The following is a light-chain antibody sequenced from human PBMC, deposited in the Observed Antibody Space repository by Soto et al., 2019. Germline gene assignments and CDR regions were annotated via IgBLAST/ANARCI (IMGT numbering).Light chain of an antibody. Sequence: QSVLTQPASVSGSPGQSITISCTATSSDVGSYNLVSWFQQHPGKAPKLIIYEGTKRPSGVSNRFSGSSSGNTASLTISGLQAEDEADYSCCLFEVGNTFVFGTGTKVTVL. CDR2: EGT. CDR3: CLFEVGNTFV. V-gene: IGLV2-23*01. CDR1: SSDVGSYNL. J-gene: IGLJ1*01.